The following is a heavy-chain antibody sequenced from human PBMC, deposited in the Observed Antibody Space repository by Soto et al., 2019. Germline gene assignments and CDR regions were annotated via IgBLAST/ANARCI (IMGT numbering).Heavy chain of an antibody. Sequence: QVQLVESGGGLVKPGGSLRLSCAASGFTFSDYYMSWIRQAPGKGLEWVSYINRGSRTFYYAESVKGRFTISRDDAKNSLYLQMNSLRADDTAIYYCARSGSAASYYFDYWGQGTLVTVSS. CDR2: INRGSRTF. CDR1: GFTFSDYY. CDR3: ARSGSAASYYFDY. V-gene: IGHV3-11*01. D-gene: IGHD1-1*01. J-gene: IGHJ4*02.